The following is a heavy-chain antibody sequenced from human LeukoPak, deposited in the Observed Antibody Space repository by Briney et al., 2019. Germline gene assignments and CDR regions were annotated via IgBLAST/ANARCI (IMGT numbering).Heavy chain of an antibody. J-gene: IGHJ1*01. CDR3: ARAFYYDILTGYYFSRVFQH. CDR2: IKQDGSEK. Sequence: GGSLRLSCAASGFTFSSYWMSWVRQAPEKGLEWVANIKQDGSEKYYVDSVKGRFTISRDNAKNSLYLQMNSLRAEDTAVYYCARAFYYDILTGYYFSRVFQHWGQGTLVTVSS. D-gene: IGHD3-9*01. V-gene: IGHV3-7*01. CDR1: GFTFSSYW.